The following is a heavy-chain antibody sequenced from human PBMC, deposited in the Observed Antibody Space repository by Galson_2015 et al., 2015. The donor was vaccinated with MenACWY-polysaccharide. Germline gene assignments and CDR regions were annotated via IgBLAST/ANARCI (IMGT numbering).Heavy chain of an antibody. Sequence: SLRLSCAASGFTFSSNSMNWVRQAPGKGLEWVSYISRSSGTIYYADSVKGRFTISRDDAKNSLYLQMNSLKASDTAMYYCARPSYSSSWNPFDYWGQGTLVTVSS. CDR1: GFTFSSNS. J-gene: IGHJ4*02. CDR3: ARPSYSSSWNPFDY. CDR2: ISRSSGTI. V-gene: IGHV3-48*01. D-gene: IGHD6-13*01.